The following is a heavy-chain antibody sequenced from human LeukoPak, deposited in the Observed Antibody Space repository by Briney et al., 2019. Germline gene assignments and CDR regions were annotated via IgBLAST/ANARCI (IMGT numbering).Heavy chain of an antibody. CDR1: GGSFSGYY. CDR3: ARKVVTIFGVVINFDY. J-gene: IGHJ4*02. V-gene: IGHV4-34*01. Sequence: SETLSLTCAVYGGSFSGYYWSWIRQPPGKGLEWIGEINHSGSTNYNPSLKSRVTISVDTFKNQFSLKLSSVTAADTAVYYCARKVVTIFGVVINFDYWGQGTLVTVSS. D-gene: IGHD3-3*01. CDR2: INHSGST.